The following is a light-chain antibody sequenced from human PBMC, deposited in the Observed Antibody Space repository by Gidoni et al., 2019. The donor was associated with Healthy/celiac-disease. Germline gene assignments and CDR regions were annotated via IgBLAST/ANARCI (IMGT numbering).Light chain of an antibody. Sequence: EMGLTQSPGTMSLSPGDRATLSCRASQSVSSSYLACYQQTPGQAPSLLFSGASSRATGIPDRFSGSWSGTDFTLTISRLEPEDFAVYYCQQYGSSTGTFGQGTKLEIK. CDR2: GAS. V-gene: IGKV3-20*01. CDR1: QSVSSSY. J-gene: IGKJ2*01. CDR3: QQYGSSTGT.